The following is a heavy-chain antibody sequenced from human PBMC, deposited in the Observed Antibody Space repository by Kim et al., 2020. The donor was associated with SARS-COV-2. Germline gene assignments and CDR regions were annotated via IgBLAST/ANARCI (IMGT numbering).Heavy chain of an antibody. J-gene: IGHJ5*02. Sequence: GESLKISCKGSGYSFTSYWIGWVRQMPGKGLEWMGIIYPGDSDTRYSPSFQGQVTISADKSISTAYLQWSSLKASDTAMYYFARLQGLITMVRGVTKNWFDPWGQGTLVTVSS. CDR2: IYPGDSDT. CDR3: ARLQGLITMVRGVTKNWFDP. V-gene: IGHV5-51*01. CDR1: GYSFTSYW. D-gene: IGHD3-10*01.